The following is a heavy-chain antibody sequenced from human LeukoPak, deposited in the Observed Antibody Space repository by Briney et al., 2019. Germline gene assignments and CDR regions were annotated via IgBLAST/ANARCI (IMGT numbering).Heavy chain of an antibody. CDR1: GYTFTSYY. CDR2: INPNSGGT. Sequence: ASVKVSCKASGYTFTSYYMHWVRQAPGQGLEWMGWINPNSGGTNYAQKFQGRVTMTEDTSTDTAYMELSSLRSEDTAVYYCATLRYFDWAAFDIWGQGTMVTVSS. CDR3: ATLRYFDWAAFDI. D-gene: IGHD3-9*01. V-gene: IGHV1-2*02. J-gene: IGHJ3*02.